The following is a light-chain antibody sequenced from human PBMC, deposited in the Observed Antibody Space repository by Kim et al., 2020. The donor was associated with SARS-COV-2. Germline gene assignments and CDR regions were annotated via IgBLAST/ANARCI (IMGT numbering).Light chain of an antibody. V-gene: IGKV3-11*01. CDR3: QQRSNWPST. CDR1: QSVSTY. Sequence: EIVLTQSPATLSLSPGERATLSCRASQSVSTYLAWYQQKPGQAPRLVIHDASNRATGIPARFSGSGSGTDFTLTINSLEPEDFAVYYCQQRSNWPSTFGGGTKVDIK. CDR2: DAS. J-gene: IGKJ4*01.